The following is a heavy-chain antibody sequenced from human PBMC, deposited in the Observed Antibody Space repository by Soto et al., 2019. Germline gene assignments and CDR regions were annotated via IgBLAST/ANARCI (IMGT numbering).Heavy chain of an antibody. CDR1: GFTFSSFG. J-gene: IGHJ4*02. Sequence: GGSLRLSCAASGFTFSSFGMNWVRQAPGKGLEWVSLISDSGGSTYHADSVKGRFTISRDNSKNTLYLQMNSLRAEDTAVYYCAKAATITTLYNFDFWGQGTLVIVSS. V-gene: IGHV3-23*01. CDR3: AKAATITTLYNFDF. CDR2: ISDSGGST. D-gene: IGHD4-4*01.